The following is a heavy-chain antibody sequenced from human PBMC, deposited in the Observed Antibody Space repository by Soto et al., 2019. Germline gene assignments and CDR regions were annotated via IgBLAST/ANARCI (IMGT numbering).Heavy chain of an antibody. J-gene: IGHJ2*01. CDR2: ISYDEDNI. CDR3: ARSVTTVTTLWYCDL. D-gene: IGHD4-17*01. CDR1: GFTFSNYG. V-gene: IGHV3-30*03. Sequence: QVQLVESGGGVVQPGKSLRLACVASGFTFSNYGMHWVRQAPGEGLEWVAVISYDEDNIYYADSVKGRFTISRDNSRNTLFVQMNSLRPEDTAVYFCARSVTTVTTLWYCDLLGRGTLVTVSS.